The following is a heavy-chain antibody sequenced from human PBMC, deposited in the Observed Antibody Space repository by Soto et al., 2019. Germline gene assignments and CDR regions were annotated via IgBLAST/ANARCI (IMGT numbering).Heavy chain of an antibody. Sequence: SETLSLTCAGSGGSISSSNWWSWVRQPPGRGLEWIGEIYHSGNSNYNPSLKSRVTLSVDKFKNQFSLKLNSVTAANTAMFYCAAQGFYRMGVWGRGTTVTVSS. J-gene: IGHJ6*02. V-gene: IGHV4-4*02. CDR3: AAQGFYRMGV. CDR1: GGSISSSNW. CDR2: IYHSGNS.